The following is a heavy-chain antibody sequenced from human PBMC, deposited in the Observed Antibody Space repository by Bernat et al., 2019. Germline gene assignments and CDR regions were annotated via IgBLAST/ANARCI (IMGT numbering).Heavy chain of an antibody. V-gene: IGHV4-39*01. CDR2: IYYSGST. J-gene: IGHJ4*02. CDR3: ARNSRRDCSGGGCYGY. D-gene: IGHD2-15*01. Sequence: QLQLQESGPGLVKPSETLSLTCTVSGGSISSSSYYWGWIRQPPGKGLEWIGSIYYSGSTYYNPSLKSRVTISVDTSKNQFSLKLSSVTAADTAVYYCARNSRRDCSGGGCYGYWGQGTLVTVSS. CDR1: GGSISSSSYY.